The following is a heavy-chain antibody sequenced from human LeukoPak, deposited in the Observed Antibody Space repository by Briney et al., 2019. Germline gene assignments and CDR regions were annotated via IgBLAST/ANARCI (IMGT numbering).Heavy chain of an antibody. Sequence: ASVKASCKASGYTFTGYYMHWVRQAPGQGLEWMGWINPNSGGTNYAQTFQGRVTMTRDTTINTAYMELSRLRSDDTAVYYCARDEIFWDVWGQGTTVTVSS. CDR2: INPNSGGT. CDR1: GYTFTGYY. J-gene: IGHJ6*02. D-gene: IGHD3-3*01. V-gene: IGHV1-2*02. CDR3: ARDEIFWDV.